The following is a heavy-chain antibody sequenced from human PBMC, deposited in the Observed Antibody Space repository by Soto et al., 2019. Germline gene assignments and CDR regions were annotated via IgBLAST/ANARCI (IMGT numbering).Heavy chain of an antibody. CDR2: IKQDGSEK. J-gene: IGHJ6*02. CDR1: GFTFSSYW. CDR3: ARLPGITGTTYWSYYYYYGMDV. D-gene: IGHD1-7*01. Sequence: SGGSLRLSCAASGFTFSSYWMSWVRQAPGKWLEWVANIKQDGSEKYYVDSVKGRFTISRDNAKNSLYLQMNSLRAEDTAVYYCARLPGITGTTYWSYYYYYGMDVWGQGKTVTVS. V-gene: IGHV3-7*03.